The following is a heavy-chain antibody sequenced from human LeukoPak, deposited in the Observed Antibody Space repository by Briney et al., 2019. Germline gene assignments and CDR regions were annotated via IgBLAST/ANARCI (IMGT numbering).Heavy chain of an antibody. Sequence: PGGSLRLSCAASGFTFSSYDMHWVRQAPGKGLEWVAVISYDGSNKYYADSVKGRFTISRDNSKNTLYLRMNSLRSEDTAVYYCAKDPWSGGSFGDYWGQGTLVTVSS. CDR1: GFTFSSYD. V-gene: IGHV3-30*18. CDR3: AKDPWSGGSFGDY. CDR2: ISYDGSNK. D-gene: IGHD2-15*01. J-gene: IGHJ4*02.